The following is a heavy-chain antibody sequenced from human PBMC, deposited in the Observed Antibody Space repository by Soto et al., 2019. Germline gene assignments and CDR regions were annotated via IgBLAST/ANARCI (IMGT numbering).Heavy chain of an antibody. D-gene: IGHD3-3*01. V-gene: IGHV3-48*02. CDR2: ISSRSSTI. Sequence: EVQLVESGGGLVQPGGSLRLSCAASGFTFSSYSMNWVRQAPGKWLEWVSYISSRSSTIYYADSVKGRFTISRDNAKNSLYLQMNSLRDEDTAVYYGARDPGSWRYFEAFAIWCQGTMVTVSS. CDR1: GFTFSSYS. CDR3: ARDPGSWRYFEAFAI. J-gene: IGHJ3*02.